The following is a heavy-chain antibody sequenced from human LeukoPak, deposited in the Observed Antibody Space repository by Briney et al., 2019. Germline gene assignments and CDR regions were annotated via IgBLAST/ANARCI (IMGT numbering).Heavy chain of an antibody. CDR1: GFTCRTFW. J-gene: IGHJ4*02. V-gene: IGHV3-74*01. D-gene: IGHD3-22*01. CDR3: ARDYYDSSGYLDY. CDR2: ISGDGNTT. Sequence: GGSRRLSWRASGFTCRTFWMHWVRQPPGKGLVWVSRISGDGNTTDYADSVRGRFTISRDNSKNTLYLQMNSLRAEDTAVYYCARDYYDSSGYLDYWGQGTLVTVSS.